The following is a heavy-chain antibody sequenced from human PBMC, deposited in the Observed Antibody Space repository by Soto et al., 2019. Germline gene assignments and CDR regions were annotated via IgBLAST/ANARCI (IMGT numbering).Heavy chain of an antibody. CDR3: ARSRTGTTYGGMDV. Sequence: EVQLVESGGALVQPGGSLRLSCAASGFAVSSNYMTWVRQAPGKGLEWVSVIHSGGDTHYADSVRGRFTISRDNSKNTLSLQMNSLRAEDTAVYYCARSRTGTTYGGMDVWGQGTTVTVSS. CDR2: IHSGGDT. J-gene: IGHJ6*02. D-gene: IGHD1-7*01. CDR1: GFAVSSNY. V-gene: IGHV3-66*01.